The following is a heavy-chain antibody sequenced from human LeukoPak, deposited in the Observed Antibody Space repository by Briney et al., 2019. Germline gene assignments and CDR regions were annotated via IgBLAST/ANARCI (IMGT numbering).Heavy chain of an antibody. CDR3: AKGSYYVRGGHLEY. V-gene: IGHV3-48*03. Sequence: GGSLRLSCAASGFTFSIYEINWVRQAPGKGLEWISYISGSGDTAYYADSVKGRFTMSRDNARNSLFLQMNSLGAEDTAVYYCAKGSYYVRGGHLEYWGQGILVSVSS. J-gene: IGHJ4*02. CDR1: GFTFSIYE. D-gene: IGHD1-26*01. CDR2: ISGSGDTA.